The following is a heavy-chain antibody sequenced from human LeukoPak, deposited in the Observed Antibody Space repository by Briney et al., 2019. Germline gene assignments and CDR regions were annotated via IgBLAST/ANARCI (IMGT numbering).Heavy chain of an antibody. V-gene: IGHV3-23*01. CDR1: GFTFSYYG. CDR2: ISGSGGST. Sequence: PGGSLRLSCAASGFTFSYYGMSWVRQAPGKGLGWVSTISGSGGSTYYADSVKGRFTMSRDTSKNTLYPQMNTLRAEDTAVYYCAKASLWFAESDQPADFDFWGQGTLVTVSS. D-gene: IGHD3-10*01. J-gene: IGHJ4*02. CDR3: AKASLWFAESDQPADFDF.